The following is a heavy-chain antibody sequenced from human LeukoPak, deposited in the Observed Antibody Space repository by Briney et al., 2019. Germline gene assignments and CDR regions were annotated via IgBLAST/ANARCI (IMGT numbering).Heavy chain of an antibody. D-gene: IGHD3-22*01. Sequence: GGSLRLSCAASGFTVSSNYMSWVRQAPGKGLEWVSVIYSGGSTYYADSVKGRFTISRDNSKNTLYLQMNSLRAEDTAVYYCARGPYTYYYDSSGYYHYWGQGTLVTVSS. CDR1: GFTVSSNY. CDR2: IYSGGST. CDR3: ARGPYTYYYDSSGYYHY. J-gene: IGHJ4*02. V-gene: IGHV3-66*01.